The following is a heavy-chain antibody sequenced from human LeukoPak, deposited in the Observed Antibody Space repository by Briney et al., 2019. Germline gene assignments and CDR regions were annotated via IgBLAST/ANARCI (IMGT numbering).Heavy chain of an antibody. CDR1: GGSFSGYY. CDR3: ARFSRSSWAAY. J-gene: IGHJ4*02. D-gene: IGHD6-13*01. V-gene: IGHV4-34*01. Sequence: SETLSLTCAVSGGSFSGYYWTWIRQPPGKGLEWIGEINHSGSTNYNPSLKSRVTISVDTSKNQFSLKLSSVTAADTAVYYCARFSRSSWAAYWGQGTLVTVSS. CDR2: INHSGST.